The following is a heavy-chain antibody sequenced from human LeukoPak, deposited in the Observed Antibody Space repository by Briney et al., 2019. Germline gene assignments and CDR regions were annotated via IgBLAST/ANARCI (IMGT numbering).Heavy chain of an antibody. CDR2: ISSSSSYI. V-gene: IGHV3-21*01. J-gene: IGHJ4*02. Sequence: PGGSLRLSCAASRFTFSSYSMNWVRQAPGKGLEWVSSISSSSSYIYYADSVKGRFTISRDNAKNSLYLQMNSLRAEDTAVYYCARRIAAAGIDYWGQGTLVTVSS. CDR1: RFTFSSYS. D-gene: IGHD6-13*01. CDR3: ARRIAAAGIDY.